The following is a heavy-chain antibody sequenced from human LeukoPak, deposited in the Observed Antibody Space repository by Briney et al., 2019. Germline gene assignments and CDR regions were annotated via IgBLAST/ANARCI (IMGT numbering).Heavy chain of an antibody. J-gene: IGHJ6*02. CDR3: ARGSGLRYFDGSIYYYYYGMDV. V-gene: IGHV1-2*04. D-gene: IGHD3-9*01. CDR1: GYTFTSYG. Sequence: ASVKVSCKASGYTFTSYGISWVRQAPGQGLEWMGWINPNSGGTNYAQKFQGWVTMTRDTSISTAYMELSRLRSDDTAVYYCARGSGLRYFDGSIYYYYYGMDVWGQGTTVTVSS. CDR2: INPNSGGT.